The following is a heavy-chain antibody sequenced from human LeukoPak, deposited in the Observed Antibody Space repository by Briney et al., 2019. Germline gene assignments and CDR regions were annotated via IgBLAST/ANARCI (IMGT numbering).Heavy chain of an antibody. J-gene: IGHJ6*02. V-gene: IGHV1-18*01. CDR1: GYTFMSYG. CDR2: ISGYNGNT. Sequence: ASVKVSCKASGYTFMSYGITWVRQAPGQGLEWMGWISGYNGNTNYAQNLQGRVTMTTDTSTSTAYMELRSLRSEDTAVYYCARGPSRYYDFWSGLFGMDVWGQGTTVTVSS. CDR3: ARGPSRYYDFWSGLFGMDV. D-gene: IGHD3-3*01.